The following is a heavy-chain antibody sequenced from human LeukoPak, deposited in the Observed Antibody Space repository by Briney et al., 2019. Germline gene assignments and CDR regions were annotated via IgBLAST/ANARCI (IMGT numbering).Heavy chain of an antibody. CDR2: TSAYNGNT. CDR3: ARCGYDDCNIPLIH. D-gene: IGHD5-12*01. Sequence: ASVTVSCKASGYTFTNYGISWVRQAPGQGLEGMGWTSAYNGNTNYAQKLQGRATMNTDTSTSTAYMELSSLRSDDTAVYYCARCGYDDCNIPLIHWGQGTVVTVSS. J-gene: IGHJ4*02. V-gene: IGHV1-18*04. CDR1: GYTFTNYG.